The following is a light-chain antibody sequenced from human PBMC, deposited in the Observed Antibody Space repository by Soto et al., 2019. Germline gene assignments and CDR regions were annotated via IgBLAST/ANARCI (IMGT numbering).Light chain of an antibody. CDR1: SSDVGGYNY. Sequence: QSALTQPPSETGSPGQSVTISCTGTSSDVGGYNYVSWYQQHPGKAPKLIIYEVSKRPSGVPDRFSGSKSGNTASLTVSGLQADDEADYYCSSFAGSNNRYVFGTGTNVTVL. CDR3: SSFAGSNNRYV. J-gene: IGLJ1*01. V-gene: IGLV2-8*01. CDR2: EVS.